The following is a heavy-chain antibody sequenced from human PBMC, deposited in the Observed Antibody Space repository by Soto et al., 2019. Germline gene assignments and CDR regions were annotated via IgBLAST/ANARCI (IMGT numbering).Heavy chain of an antibody. CDR1: GGTFSSYA. V-gene: IGHV1-69*01. J-gene: IGHJ6*02. D-gene: IGHD3-16*01. CDR3: ARDLSWGGDYYYYGMDV. CDR2: IIPIFGTA. Sequence: QVQLVQSGAEVKKPGSSVKVSCKASGGTFSSYAISWVRQAPGQGLEWMGGIIPIFGTANYAQKFQGRVTSTAEESTSTAYMELSSLRSEDTAVYYCARDLSWGGDYYYYGMDVWGQGTTVTVSS.